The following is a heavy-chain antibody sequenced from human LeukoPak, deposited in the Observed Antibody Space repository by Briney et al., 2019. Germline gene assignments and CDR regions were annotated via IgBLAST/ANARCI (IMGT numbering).Heavy chain of an antibody. V-gene: IGHV1-69*05. Sequence: SAKVSCKASGGTSSSYAISWVRQAPGQGLEWMGRIIPIFGTANYAQKFQGRVTITTDESTSTAYMELSSLRSEDTAVYYCARGYYDSSGYYDDFGFDYWGQGTLVTVSS. CDR3: ARGYYDSSGYYDDFGFDY. CDR1: GGTSSSYA. CDR2: IIPIFGTA. D-gene: IGHD3-22*01. J-gene: IGHJ4*02.